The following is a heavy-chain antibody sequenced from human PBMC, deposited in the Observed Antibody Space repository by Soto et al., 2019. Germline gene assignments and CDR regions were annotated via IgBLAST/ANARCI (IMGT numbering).Heavy chain of an antibody. J-gene: IGHJ6*02. CDR2: IIPIFGTA. D-gene: IGHD2-2*01. V-gene: IGHV1-69*12. CDR1: GGTFSSYA. Sequence: QVQLVQSGAEVKKPGSSVKVSCKASGGTFSSYAISWVRQAPGQGLEWMGGIIPIFGTANYEQKCQGRVTIPAAAPTSTAYMELSSLRSEDTAVYYCARHVPAAGYYYGMDVWGQGTTVTVSS. CDR3: ARHVPAAGYYYGMDV.